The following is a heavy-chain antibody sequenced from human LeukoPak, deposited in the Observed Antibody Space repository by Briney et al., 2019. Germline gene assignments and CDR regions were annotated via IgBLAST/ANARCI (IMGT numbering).Heavy chain of an antibody. D-gene: IGHD3-22*01. Sequence: SETLSLTCTVSGGSISSGGYYWSWIRQHPGTGLECIGYIYYSGSTYYNPSLKSRATISVDTSKNQFSLKLSSVTAADTAVYHCARRDPNYYDSRGYFDYWGQGTLVTVSS. CDR1: GGSISSGGYY. CDR3: ARRDPNYYDSRGYFDY. CDR2: IYYSGST. J-gene: IGHJ4*02. V-gene: IGHV4-31*03.